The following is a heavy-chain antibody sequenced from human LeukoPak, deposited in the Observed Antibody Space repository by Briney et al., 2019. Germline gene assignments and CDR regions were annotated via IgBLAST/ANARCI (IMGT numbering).Heavy chain of an antibody. CDR1: GFTVSSNY. CDR2: IYSGGST. J-gene: IGHJ4*02. V-gene: IGHV3-66*01. CDR3: ARVWSRPRYKVEYYFDY. D-gene: IGHD1-14*01. Sequence: GGSLRLSCAASGFTVSSNYMSWVRQAPGTGLEWVSVIYSGGSTYYADSVKGRFTISRDNSKNTLYLQMNSLRAEDTAVYYCARVWSRPRYKVEYYFDYWGQGTLVTVSS.